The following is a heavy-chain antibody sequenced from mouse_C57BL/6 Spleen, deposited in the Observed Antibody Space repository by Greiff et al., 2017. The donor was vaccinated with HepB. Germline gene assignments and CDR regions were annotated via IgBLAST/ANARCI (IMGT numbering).Heavy chain of an antibody. V-gene: IGHV1-18*01. D-gene: IGHD2-4*01. J-gene: IGHJ4*01. CDR1: GYTFTDYN. CDR2: INPNNGGT. Sequence: VQLKESGPELVKPGASVKIPCKASGYTFTDYNMDWVKQSHGKSLEWIGDINPNNGGTIYNQKFKGKATLTVDKSSSTAYMELRSLTSEDTAVYYCARSRGRYYDHYYAMDYWGQGTSVTVSS. CDR3: ARSRGRYYDHYYAMDY.